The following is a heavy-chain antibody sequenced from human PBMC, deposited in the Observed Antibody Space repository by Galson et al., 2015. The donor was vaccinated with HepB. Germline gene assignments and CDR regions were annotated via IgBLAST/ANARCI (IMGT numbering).Heavy chain of an antibody. CDR2: ISYDGDTK. D-gene: IGHD1-26*01. V-gene: IGHV3-33*05. CDR3: ARQVGFTSGSYDY. CDR1: GFTFRSYG. Sequence: SLRLSCAVSGFTFRSYGLHWVRQAAGKGLEWVALISYDGDTKFYADSVKGRFTISRDLSKNTLPLQVSSLRVEDTAVYYCARQVGFTSGSYDYWGQGTLVTVSS. J-gene: IGHJ4*02.